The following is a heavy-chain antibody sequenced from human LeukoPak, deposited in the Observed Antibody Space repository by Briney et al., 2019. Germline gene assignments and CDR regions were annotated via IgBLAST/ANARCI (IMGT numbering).Heavy chain of an antibody. V-gene: IGHV1-18*01. CDR3: AAAMVRGVYYYMDV. CDR1: GYTFTNYA. Sequence: ASVKVSCKASGYTFTNYAISWVRQAPGQGLEWVGWISAYNGNTNYAQKLQGRVTITADKSTSTAYMELSSLRSEDTAVYYCAAAMVRGVYYYMDVWGKGTTVTISS. J-gene: IGHJ6*03. D-gene: IGHD3-10*01. CDR2: ISAYNGNT.